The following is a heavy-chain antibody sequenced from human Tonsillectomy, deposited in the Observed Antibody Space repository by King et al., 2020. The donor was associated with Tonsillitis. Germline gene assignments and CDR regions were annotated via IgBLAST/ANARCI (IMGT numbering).Heavy chain of an antibody. V-gene: IGHV3-11*01. CDR3: SREGSARVPRVVVVAATSYYYYGMDV. J-gene: IGHJ6*02. D-gene: IGHD2-15*01. Sequence: VQLVESGGGLVKPGGSLRLSCAASGFTFSDYYMSWIRQAPGKGLEWVSYISSSGSTIYYADSVKGRFTISRDNAKNSLYPQMNSLRAEDPAVYYCSREGSARVPRVVVVAATSYYYYGMDVWGQGTTVTVSS. CDR1: GFTFSDYY. CDR2: ISSSGSTI.